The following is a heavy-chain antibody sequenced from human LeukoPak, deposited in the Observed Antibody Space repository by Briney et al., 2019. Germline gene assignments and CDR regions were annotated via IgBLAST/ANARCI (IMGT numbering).Heavy chain of an antibody. V-gene: IGHV3-43*02. D-gene: IGHD3-22*01. J-gene: IGHJ4*02. Sequence: ASVRLSCEASGYSFAAYSIHWVRQAPGHGLEWVSLIHANGGNTNYAESVKGRFTITRDKCSNSVYLEMNSLRTEDTALYYCAKYTHSSAYYKTFDYWGQGTLVTVSS. CDR3: AKYTHSSAYYKTFDY. CDR1: GYSFAAYS. CDR2: IHANGGNT.